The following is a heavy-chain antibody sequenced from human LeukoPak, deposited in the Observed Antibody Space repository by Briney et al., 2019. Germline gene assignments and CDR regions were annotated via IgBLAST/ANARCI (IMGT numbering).Heavy chain of an antibody. V-gene: IGHV3-53*01. CDR2: IYSGGST. D-gene: IGHD1-26*01. Sequence: GGSLRLSCAASGFTVSSNYMSWVRQAPGKGLEWVSVIYSGGSTYYADSVKGRFTMSRDNAKNSLYLQMNSLRAEDTAVYYCARDRYPDFWGQGTLVTVSP. J-gene: IGHJ4*02. CDR3: ARDRYPDF. CDR1: GFTVSSNY.